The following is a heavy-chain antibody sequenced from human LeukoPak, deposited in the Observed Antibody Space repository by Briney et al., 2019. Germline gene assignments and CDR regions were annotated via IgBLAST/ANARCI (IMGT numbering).Heavy chain of an antibody. D-gene: IGHD6-19*01. CDR2: ISYDGSDK. V-gene: IGHV3-30-3*01. CDR1: GFTFSSYA. CDR3: ARADGSVAGPPSGH. Sequence: PGRSLRLSCAASGFTFSSYAMHWVRQAPGKGLEWVAIISYDGSDKYYADYVKVRLTISRDNSKSTLYLQMISLRTEDTAVYYCARADGSVAGPPSGHWGQGTLVTVSS. J-gene: IGHJ4*02.